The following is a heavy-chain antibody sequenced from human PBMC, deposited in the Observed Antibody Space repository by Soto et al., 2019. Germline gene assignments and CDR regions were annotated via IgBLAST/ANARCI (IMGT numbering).Heavy chain of an antibody. CDR1: GFTFINYA. CDR2: ISTSGVDT. V-gene: IGHV3-23*01. D-gene: IGHD2-2*01. CDR3: AKGGDVVRPGNYLDS. J-gene: IGHJ4*02. Sequence: EVQLLQSGGALLQPGGSLRLSCGASGFTFINYAMNWVRQAPGKGLEWVSAISTSGVDTYCADSVKGRFTISRNNSKSSLYLQMNNLRVEDTAVYYCAKGGDVVRPGNYLDSWGQGTLVTVSS.